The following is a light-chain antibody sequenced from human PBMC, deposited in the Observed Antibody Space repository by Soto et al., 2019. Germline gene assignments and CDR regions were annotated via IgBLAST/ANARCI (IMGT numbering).Light chain of an antibody. CDR3: QQYSKWPLT. CDR1: QSVSSY. J-gene: IGKJ4*01. V-gene: IGKV3-15*01. CDR2: GAS. Sequence: DIVMTQNTLFLPVTPGEPASISCRSSQSVSSYLAWYQQKPGQAPRXLIYGASTGATGIPARFSGSGSGTEFIITISSLQSEDFEVYYCQQYSKWPLTFGGGTKVDIK.